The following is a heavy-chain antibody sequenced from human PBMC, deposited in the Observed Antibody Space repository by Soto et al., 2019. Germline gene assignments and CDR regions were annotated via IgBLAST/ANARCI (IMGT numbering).Heavy chain of an antibody. CDR2: VNPIVGMS. V-gene: IGHV1-69*02. J-gene: IGHJ4*02. Sequence: QVQLVQSGPEVKKPGSSVKVSCTASGGTFNSYTLNWVRQAPGQRPEWVGRVNPIVGMSTSASKFQGRVTLAADKPTNRAYMDLTGLKSVDTAVYYCASCYGSGSTHFDSWGQGTLVTVAS. CDR1: GGTFNSYT. D-gene: IGHD3-10*01. CDR3: ASCYGSGSTHFDS.